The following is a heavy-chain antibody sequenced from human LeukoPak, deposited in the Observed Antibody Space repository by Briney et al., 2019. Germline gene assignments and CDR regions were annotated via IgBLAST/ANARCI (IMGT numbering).Heavy chain of an antibody. CDR1: GFTFSSYG. CDR2: IRYDGINK. Sequence: GGSLRVSCAASGFTFSSYGMHWVGQAPGKGLEGVAFIRYDGINKYYADSVKGRFTISRDNSKNTLYLQMNSLRAEDTAVYYCAKDWDGYNLYWGQGTLVTVSS. V-gene: IGHV3-30*02. CDR3: AKDWDGYNLY. D-gene: IGHD5-24*01. J-gene: IGHJ4*02.